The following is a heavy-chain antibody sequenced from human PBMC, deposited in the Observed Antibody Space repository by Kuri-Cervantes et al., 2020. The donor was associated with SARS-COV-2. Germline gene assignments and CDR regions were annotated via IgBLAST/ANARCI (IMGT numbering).Heavy chain of an antibody. J-gene: IGHJ5*02. V-gene: IGHV1-8*03. CDR2: MNPNSGNT. CDR3: ARDSSPCSSTSCYVSWSDP. CDR1: GYTFTSYD. Sequence: ASVKVSCKASGYTFTSYDINWVRQATGQGLEWMGWMNPNSGNTGYAQKFQGRVTITRNTSISTAYMELSSLRSEDTAVYYCARDSSPCSSTSCYVSWSDPWGQGTLVTVSS. D-gene: IGHD2-2*01.